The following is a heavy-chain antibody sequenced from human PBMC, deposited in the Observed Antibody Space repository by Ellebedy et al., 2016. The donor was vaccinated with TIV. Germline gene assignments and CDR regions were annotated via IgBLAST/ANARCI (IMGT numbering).Heavy chain of an antibody. CDR3: ARDLRMYYCDY. V-gene: IGHV3-48*04. CDR1: GLTIDSYS. CDR2: ISGGSSII. Sequence: GESLKISCAASGLTIDSYSMNWVRQAPGKGLEWISFISGGSSIIYYADSVKGRFTISRDSSKNTVYLQMNSLRAEDTAVYYCARDLRMYYCDYWGQGTLVTVSS. J-gene: IGHJ4*02.